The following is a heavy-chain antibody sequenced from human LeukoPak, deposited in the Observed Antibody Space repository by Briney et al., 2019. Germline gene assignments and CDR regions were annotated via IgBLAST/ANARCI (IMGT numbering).Heavy chain of an antibody. V-gene: IGHV4-59*01. J-gene: IGHJ4*02. CDR2: IYYSGSA. CDR1: GGSISSYY. D-gene: IGHD6-6*01. CDR3: ARGTWSSSIDY. Sequence: SETLSLTCTVSGGSISSYYWSWIRQPPGKGLEWIGYIYYSGSANYNPSLKSRVTISVDTSKNQFSLKLSSVTAADTAVYYCARGTWSSSIDYWGQGTLVTVSS.